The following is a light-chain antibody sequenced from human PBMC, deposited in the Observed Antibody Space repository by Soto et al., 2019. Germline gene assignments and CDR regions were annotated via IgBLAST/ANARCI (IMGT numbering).Light chain of an antibody. CDR3: QQRRSWQVT. Sequence: EIVLTQSPATLSLSPGERATLSCRASQSVSSYLAWYQQKPGQAPRLLIYDASNRATGIPARFSGSGSGTDFTLTISSLEPEDFAVYYCQQRRSWQVTFGQGTRWRL. J-gene: IGKJ5*01. CDR1: QSVSSY. CDR2: DAS. V-gene: IGKV3-11*01.